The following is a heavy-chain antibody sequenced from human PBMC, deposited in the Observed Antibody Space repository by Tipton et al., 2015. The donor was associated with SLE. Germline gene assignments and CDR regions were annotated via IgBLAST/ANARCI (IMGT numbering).Heavy chain of an antibody. CDR1: GDSISNYY. V-gene: IGHV4-59*01. Sequence: TLSLTCTVSGDSISNYYWNWIRQPPGRGLEWIGHFYASGNTNYNPSLQSRVTISVDTSKNRFSLNLRSVTAADTATYYCARAAGDFGDHFDNWGQGILVTVSS. J-gene: IGHJ4*02. CDR2: FYASGNT. D-gene: IGHD3-10*01. CDR3: ARAAGDFGDHFDN.